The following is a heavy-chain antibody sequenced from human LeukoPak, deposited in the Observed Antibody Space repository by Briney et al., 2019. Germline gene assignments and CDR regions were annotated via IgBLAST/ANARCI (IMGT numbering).Heavy chain of an antibody. CDR3: ARVSLLDDGGLGDY. D-gene: IGHD4-23*01. CDR2: ISGGSSYT. J-gene: IGHJ4*02. CDR1: GFTFSDDY. Sequence: GGSLRLSCAAPGFTFSDDYMTWFCQAPGKGLEWVSYISGGSSYTNFADSVKGRFTISRDNAKNSLYLQMNSLRAEETAVYYCARVSLLDDGGLGDYWGQGTLVTVSS. V-gene: IGHV3-11*06.